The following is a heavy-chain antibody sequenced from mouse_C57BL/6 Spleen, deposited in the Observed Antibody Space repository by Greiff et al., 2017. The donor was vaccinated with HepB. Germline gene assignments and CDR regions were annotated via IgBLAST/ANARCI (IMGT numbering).Heavy chain of an antibody. J-gene: IGHJ2*01. V-gene: IGHV5-17*01. CDR1: GFTFSDYG. Sequence: EVKLVESGGGLVKPGGSLKLSCAASGFTFSDYGMHWVRQAPEKGLEWVAYISSGSSTIYYADTVKGRFTISRDNAKNTLFLQMTSLRSEDTAMYYCARPFYSYGSSSYFDYWGQSTTLTVSS. D-gene: IGHD1-1*01. CDR3: ARPFYSYGSSSYFDY. CDR2: ISSGSSTI.